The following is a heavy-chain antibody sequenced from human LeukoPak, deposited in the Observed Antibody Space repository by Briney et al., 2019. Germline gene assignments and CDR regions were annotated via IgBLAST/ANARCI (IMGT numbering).Heavy chain of an antibody. V-gene: IGHV4-38-2*02. CDR1: GYSISSGYY. D-gene: IGHD5-18*01. CDR2: FYHSGST. CDR3: ARDRPRLRGYSYGYYYYMDV. J-gene: IGHJ6*03. Sequence: PSETLSLTCTVSGYSISSGYYWGWIRQPPGKGLEWIGSFYHSGSTYYNPSLKSRVTISVDTSKNQFSLKLSSVTAADTAVYYCARDRPRLRGYSYGYYYYMDVWGKGTTVTVSS.